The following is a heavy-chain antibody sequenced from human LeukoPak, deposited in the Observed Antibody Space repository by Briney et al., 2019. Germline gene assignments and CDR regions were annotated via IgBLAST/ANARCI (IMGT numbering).Heavy chain of an antibody. CDR2: ISATGYTV. D-gene: IGHD2-21*01. J-gene: IGHJ3*01. CDR1: GFTFDDYG. V-gene: IGHV3-11*01. Sequence: GGSLRLSCAASGFTFDDYGMTWVRQAPGKGLEWVSYISATGYTVFYADSVKGRFTISRDNAKNSLFLEMNSLRAEDTALYYCARVYSLSDAFDLWGQGTMVTVSS. CDR3: ARVYSLSDAFDL.